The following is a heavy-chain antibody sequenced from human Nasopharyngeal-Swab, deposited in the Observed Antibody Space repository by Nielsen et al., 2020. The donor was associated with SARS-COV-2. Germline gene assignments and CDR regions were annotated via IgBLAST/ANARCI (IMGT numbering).Heavy chain of an antibody. CDR1: GYTFTSYA. CDR3: ARRPTTVTTWWFDP. V-gene: IGHV1-69*13. J-gene: IGHJ5*02. D-gene: IGHD4-11*01. Sequence: SVKVSCKASGYTFTSYAISWVRQAPGQGLEWMGGIIPIFGTANYAQKFQGGVTITADESTSTAYMELSSLRSEDTAVYYCARRPTTVTTWWFDPWGQGTLVTVSS. CDR2: IIPIFGTA.